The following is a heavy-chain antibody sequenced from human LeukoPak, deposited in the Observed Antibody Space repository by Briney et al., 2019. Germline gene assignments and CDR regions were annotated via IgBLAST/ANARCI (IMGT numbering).Heavy chain of an antibody. CDR2: IYTSGRT. V-gene: IGHV4-61*02. D-gene: IGHD5-18*01. Sequence: SQTLSLTCTVSGGSISSGSYYWSWIRPPAGKGLEWMGRIYTSGRTNYNPSLKRRVTISRDTSKNHLSLTLSSVSPTHTSVYDCARVPRYSYATAYWGQGTLVTVSS. CDR3: ARVPRYSYATAY. J-gene: IGHJ4*02. CDR1: GGSISSGSYY.